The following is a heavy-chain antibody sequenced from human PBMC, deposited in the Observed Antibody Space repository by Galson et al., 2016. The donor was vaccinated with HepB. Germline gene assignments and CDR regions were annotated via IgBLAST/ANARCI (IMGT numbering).Heavy chain of an antibody. D-gene: IGHD6-13*01. CDR1: GYSFTSYG. CDR3: ARGSSWRYFDY. J-gene: IGHJ4*02. V-gene: IGHV1-18*01. Sequence: SVKVSCKASGYSFTSYGIAWVRQAPGQGLEWMGWISDYHGARNYAQKFHGRVTLTTDTSTTTVYLEFTSLRSADTSVYFCARGSSWRYFDYWGQGTQVTVSS. CDR2: ISDYHGAR.